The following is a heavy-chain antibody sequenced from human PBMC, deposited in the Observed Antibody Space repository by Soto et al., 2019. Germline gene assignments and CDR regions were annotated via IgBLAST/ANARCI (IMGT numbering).Heavy chain of an antibody. D-gene: IGHD6-13*01. J-gene: IGHJ6*02. Sequence: GGSLRLSCGGSGFTFRRYGMHWVRQAPGKGVEWVAVISYDGSNKYYADSVKGRFTISRDNSKNTLYLQMNSLRAEDTAVYYCANPPGSSWYSYYYYGMDVWGQGTTVTVSS. CDR1: GFTFRRYG. V-gene: IGHV3-30*18. CDR3: ANPPGSSWYSYYYYGMDV. CDR2: ISYDGSNK.